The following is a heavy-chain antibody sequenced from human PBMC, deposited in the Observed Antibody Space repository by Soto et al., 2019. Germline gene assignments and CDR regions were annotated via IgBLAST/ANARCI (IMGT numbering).Heavy chain of an antibody. CDR1: GYPFDTYG. D-gene: IGHD3-3*01. J-gene: IGHJ5*02. CDR2: ISAYNGQT. CDR3: ARDTHEFWNSYFLDP. V-gene: IGHV1-18*01. Sequence: ASVKVSCKASGYPFDTYGINWVRQAPGQRPEWMGWISAYNGQTDYAQNFQGRVTMATDTSTNTAYMELRNLRSDDTAVYYCARDTHEFWNSYFLDPWGPGTIVTVYS.